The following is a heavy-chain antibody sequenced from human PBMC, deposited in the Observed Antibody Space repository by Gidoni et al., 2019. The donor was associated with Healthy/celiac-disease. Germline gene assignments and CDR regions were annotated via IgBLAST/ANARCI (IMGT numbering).Heavy chain of an antibody. CDR1: GCTFSNAW. D-gene: IGHD3-22*01. J-gene: IGHJ4*02. V-gene: IGHV3-15*01. Sequence: EVQLVESGGGLVKPGGSLRLSCAASGCTFSNAWMSWVRQAPGKGLEWVGRIKSKTDGGTTDYAAPVKGRFTISRDDSKNTLYLQMNSLKTEDTAVYYCTTGGYYYDSGFGEDPPPFSDYWGQGTLVTVSS. CDR2: IKSKTDGGTT. CDR3: TTGGYYYDSGFGEDPPPFSDY.